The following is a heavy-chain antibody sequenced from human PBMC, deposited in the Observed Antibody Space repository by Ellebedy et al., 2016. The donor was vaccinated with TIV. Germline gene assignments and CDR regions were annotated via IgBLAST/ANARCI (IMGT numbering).Heavy chain of an antibody. J-gene: IGHJ6*03. CDR2: MNPNSGNT. Sequence: ASVKVSXXASGYTFTSYDINWVRQATGQGLEWMGWMNPNSGNTGYAQKFQGRVTMTRNTSISTAYMELSSLRSEDTAVYYCARACSSTSCPKGGRPYYYYYMDVWGKGTTVTVSS. V-gene: IGHV1-8*01. D-gene: IGHD2-2*01. CDR1: GYTFTSYD. CDR3: ARACSSTSCPKGGRPYYYYYMDV.